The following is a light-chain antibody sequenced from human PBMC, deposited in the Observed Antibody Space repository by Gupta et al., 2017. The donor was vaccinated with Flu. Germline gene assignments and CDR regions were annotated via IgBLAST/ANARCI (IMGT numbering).Light chain of an antibody. CDR1: SSDVGRSDS. Sequence: QSALTQPASVSGSPGQSITISCTGTSSDVGRSDSVSWYQQYPGKAPKLLIYDVSSRPSGVSSRFSGSKSGNTASLTISGLQAEDETDYSCSSYTSTSTFYVFGTGTKVTVL. CDR3: SSYTSTSTFYV. J-gene: IGLJ1*01. CDR2: DVS. V-gene: IGLV2-14*03.